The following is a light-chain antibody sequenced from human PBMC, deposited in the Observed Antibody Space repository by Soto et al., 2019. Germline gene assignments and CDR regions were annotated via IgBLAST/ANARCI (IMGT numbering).Light chain of an antibody. J-gene: IGKJ1*01. Sequence: DIQMTQSPSSLSASVGDRVTITCRTSQDIRNDLDWYQQKPGKAPKRLIYAASSLQSGVPSRFSGSGSGTEFTLTISSLQSEDFATYYCLQHNSYSWTFGQRTKVEIK. CDR3: LQHNSYSWT. V-gene: IGKV1-17*01. CDR1: QDIRND. CDR2: AAS.